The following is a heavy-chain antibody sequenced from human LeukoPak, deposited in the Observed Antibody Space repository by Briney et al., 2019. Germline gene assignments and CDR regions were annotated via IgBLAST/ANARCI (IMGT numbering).Heavy chain of an antibody. D-gene: IGHD3-10*02. V-gene: IGHV3-30*18. CDR1: GFTFSSYG. CDR3: AKLFGEFHPNAFGI. Sequence: GGSLRLSCAASGFTFSSYGMHWVRQAPGKGLEWVAVISYDGSNKYYADSVRGRFTISRDNSKNTLYLQMNSLRAEDTAVYYCAKLFGEFHPNAFGIWGQGTMVTVSS. J-gene: IGHJ3*02. CDR2: ISYDGSNK.